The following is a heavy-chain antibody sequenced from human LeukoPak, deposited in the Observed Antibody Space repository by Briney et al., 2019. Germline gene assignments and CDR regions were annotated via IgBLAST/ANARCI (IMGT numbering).Heavy chain of an antibody. J-gene: IGHJ4*02. V-gene: IGHV4-39*01. CDR2: IYYSGST. D-gene: IGHD3-3*01. CDR1: GGSISSGSYY. Sequence: SETLSLTCTVSGGSISSGSYYWSWIRQPPGKGLEWIGSIYYSGSTYYNPSLKSRVTISVDTSKNQFSLKLSSVTAADTAVYYCARVGRLFYDFSFDYWGQGTLVTVSS. CDR3: ARVGRLFYDFSFDY.